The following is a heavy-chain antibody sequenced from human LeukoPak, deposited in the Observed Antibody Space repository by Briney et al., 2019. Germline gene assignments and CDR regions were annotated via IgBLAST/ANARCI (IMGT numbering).Heavy chain of an antibody. Sequence: GGSLRLSCAASGFTFNNYGMHWVRQAPGKGLEWVAIIWYDGSNKYYADSVRGRFTISRDNSKNTLYLQMNSLRAEDTAVYYCARDVSRLNSGEGGDPWGQGTLVTVSS. CDR3: ARDVSRLNSGEGGDP. J-gene: IGHJ5*02. V-gene: IGHV3-33*01. CDR2: IWYDGSNK. CDR1: GFTFNNYG. D-gene: IGHD1-26*01.